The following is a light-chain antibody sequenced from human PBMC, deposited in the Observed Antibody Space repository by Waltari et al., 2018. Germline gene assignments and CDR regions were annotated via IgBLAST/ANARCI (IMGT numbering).Light chain of an antibody. CDR2: EAS. CDR3: LQHNTYPFT. J-gene: IGKJ3*01. CDR1: QSISSN. V-gene: IGKV1-17*01. Sequence: DIQMTQSPSSLSASVGDTVTITCRTSQSISSNLNWFQQKPGRAPKVLIYEASNLEGGLPSRFSGSGSVTEFTLTINSLQPEDFAAYYCLQHNTYPFTFGPGTKLDIK.